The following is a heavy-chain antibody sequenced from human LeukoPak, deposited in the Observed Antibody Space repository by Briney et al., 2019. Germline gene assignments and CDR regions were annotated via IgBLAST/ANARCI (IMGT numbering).Heavy chain of an antibody. Sequence: PGGSLRLSCAASGFTFSSYSMNWVRQAPGKGLEWVSSINSSSSYIYYADSVKGRFTISRDNAKNSLYLQMNSLRAEDTAVYYCAREAYYGSGSYRDEYDYWGQGTLVTVSS. D-gene: IGHD3-10*01. V-gene: IGHV3-21*01. CDR3: AREAYYGSGSYRDEYDY. J-gene: IGHJ4*02. CDR2: INSSSSYI. CDR1: GFTFSSYS.